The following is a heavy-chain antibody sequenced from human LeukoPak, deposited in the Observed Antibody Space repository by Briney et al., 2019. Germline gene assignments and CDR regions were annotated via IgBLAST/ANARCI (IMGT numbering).Heavy chain of an antibody. CDR2: ISSSSSYI. CDR3: ARDDGSGSYYCDY. D-gene: IGHD3-10*01. Sequence: GGSLRLSCAASGFTFSSYSMNWVRQAPGRWLDWVSSISSSSSYIYYADSVKGRFTISRDNAKNSLYLQMNSLRAEDTAVYYCARDDGSGSYYCDYWGQGTLVTVSS. J-gene: IGHJ4*02. CDR1: GFTFSSYS. V-gene: IGHV3-21*01.